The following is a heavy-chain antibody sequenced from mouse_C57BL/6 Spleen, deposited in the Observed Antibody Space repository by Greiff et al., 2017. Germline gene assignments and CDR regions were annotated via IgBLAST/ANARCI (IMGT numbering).Heavy chain of an antibody. J-gene: IGHJ2*01. CDR2: INPNNGGP. V-gene: IGHV1-26*01. CDR3: AREVALTPHCDY. D-gene: IGHD1-1*02. CDR1: GYTFTDYD. Sequence: VQLQQSGPELVKPGASVKISCKASGYTFTDYDMNWVKQSNGKSLEWIGDINPNNGGPSYNQKFKGKATLAVDKSSSTAYMELRSSTSEDSAFYYSAREVALTPHCDYWGQGTTLTVSS.